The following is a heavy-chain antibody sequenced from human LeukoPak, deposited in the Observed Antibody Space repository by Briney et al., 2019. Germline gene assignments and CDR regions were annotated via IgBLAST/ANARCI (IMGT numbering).Heavy chain of an antibody. J-gene: IGHJ6*02. CDR2: IIPIFGTA. D-gene: IGHD2-2*01. CDR1: GGTFSSYA. V-gene: IGHV1-69*05. CDR3: ARGPGSTSYGMDV. Sequence: SVKVSCKASGGTFSSYAISWVRQAPGQGLEWMGGIIPIFGTANYAQKFQGRVTITRDTSASTAYMELSSLRSEDTAVYYCARGPGSTSYGMDVWGQGTTVTVSS.